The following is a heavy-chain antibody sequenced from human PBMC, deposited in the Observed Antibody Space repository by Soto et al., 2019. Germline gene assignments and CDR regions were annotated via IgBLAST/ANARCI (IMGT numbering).Heavy chain of an antibody. J-gene: IGHJ3*02. CDR2: ISHDGSYK. V-gene: IGHV3-30*03. CDR1: GCRFATYV. Sequence: GGSLRLSCAASGCRFATYVMHLVRQAPGKGLEWVAVISHDGSYKYYGDAVKGRFTFYRDTSKNAVYLEMNSLRAEDTAVYYCATAATLRVFDIWGQGTMVTFSS. CDR3: ATAATLRVFDI.